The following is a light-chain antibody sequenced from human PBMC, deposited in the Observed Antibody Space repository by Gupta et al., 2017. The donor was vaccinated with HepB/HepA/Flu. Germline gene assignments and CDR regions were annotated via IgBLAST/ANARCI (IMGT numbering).Light chain of an antibody. V-gene: IGKV1-39*01. CDR1: QSIRSY. Sequence: DIQMTQSPSSLSASVGDRVTITCRASQSIRSYLNWYQQKPGKAPKLLIYAASSWQSGVPSRFSGSGSGTDFTLTISSRQQEDFATYYCQQSDSNPLYTFGQGTKLEIK. J-gene: IGKJ2*01. CDR3: QQSDSNPLYT. CDR2: AAS.